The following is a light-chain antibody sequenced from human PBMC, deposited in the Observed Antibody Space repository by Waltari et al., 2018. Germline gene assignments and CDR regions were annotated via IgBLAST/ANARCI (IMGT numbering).Light chain of an antibody. V-gene: IGLV2-14*01. CDR3: SSYTSSSTVV. CDR1: SSDVGGYNY. Sequence: QSALTQPASVSGSPGQSITISCTGTSSDVGGYNYASWYQQYPGKAPTLMIYDVSKRPSGVSNRFSGSKSGNTASLTISGLQAEDEADYYCSSYTSSSTVVFGGGTKLTVL. J-gene: IGLJ2*01. CDR2: DVS.